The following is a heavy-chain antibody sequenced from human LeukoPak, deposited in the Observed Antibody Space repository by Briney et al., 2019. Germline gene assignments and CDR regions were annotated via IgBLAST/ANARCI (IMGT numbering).Heavy chain of an antibody. CDR3: ARGGTIFGVVRHDAFDI. J-gene: IGHJ3*02. CDR2: INPNSGGT. D-gene: IGHD3-3*01. CDR1: GYTFTGYY. V-gene: IGHV1-2*04. Sequence: ASVKVSCKASGYTFTGYYMHWVRQAPGQGLEWMGRINPNSGGTNYAQKFQGWVTMTRDTSISTAYMELSRLRSDDTAVYYCARGGTIFGVVRHDAFDIWGQGTMVTVSS.